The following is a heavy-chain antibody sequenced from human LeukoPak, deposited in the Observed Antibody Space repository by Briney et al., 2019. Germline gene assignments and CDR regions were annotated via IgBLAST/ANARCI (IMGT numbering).Heavy chain of an antibody. D-gene: IGHD3-10*01. Sequence: WGSLRLSCAASGFTFSSYGMHWVRQAPGKGREGVAFIRYEGSNKYYADSVKGRFTISRDNSNNTLYLQMNSLRAQDTAVYYCARATMVRGVIMYAFDIWGQGTMVTVSS. CDR3: ARATMVRGVIMYAFDI. V-gene: IGHV3-30*02. J-gene: IGHJ3*02. CDR1: GFTFSSYG. CDR2: IRYEGSNK.